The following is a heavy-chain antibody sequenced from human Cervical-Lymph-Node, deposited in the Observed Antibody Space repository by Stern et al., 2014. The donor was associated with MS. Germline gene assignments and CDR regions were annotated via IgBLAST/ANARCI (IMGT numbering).Heavy chain of an antibody. CDR2: ISWSSGKI. V-gene: IGHV3-9*01. D-gene: IGHD2-15*01. J-gene: IGHJ6*02. Sequence: EVHLVESGGYLVQPGRSLRLSCAASGFRFDDYAMYWVRQAPGKGLEWVSGISWSSGKIGYADSVKGRFTISRDNVKNSLFLQMNSLRSEDTASYYCARAIGFCSGGNCEPYYYYGIDVWGQGTRVTVSS. CDR1: GFRFDDYA. CDR3: ARAIGFCSGGNCEPYYYYGIDV.